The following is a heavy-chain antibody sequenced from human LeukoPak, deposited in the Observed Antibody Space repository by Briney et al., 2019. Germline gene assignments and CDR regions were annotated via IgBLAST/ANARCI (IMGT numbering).Heavy chain of an antibody. CDR1: GFTFSSYA. V-gene: IGHV3-30-3*01. J-gene: IGHJ4*02. CDR3: AREREATVVTRALDY. Sequence: PGGSLRLSCATSGFTFSSYAMHWVRQAPGKGLEWVAVISYDGSNKYYADSVKGRFTISRDNSKNTLYLQMNSLRAEDTAVYYCAREREATVVTRALDYWGQGTLVTVSS. D-gene: IGHD4-23*01. CDR2: ISYDGSNK.